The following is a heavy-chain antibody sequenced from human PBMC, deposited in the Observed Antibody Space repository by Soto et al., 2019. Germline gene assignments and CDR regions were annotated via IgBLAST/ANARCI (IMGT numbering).Heavy chain of an antibody. CDR1: GFTFSSYG. D-gene: IGHD6-19*01. J-gene: IGHJ4*02. V-gene: IGHV3-33*01. CDR2: IWYDGSNK. Sequence: GGSLRLSCAASGFTFSSYGMHWVRQAPGKGLEWVAVIWYDGSNKYYADSVKGRFTISRDNSKNTLYLQMNSLRAEDTAVYYCARAFRAGPPPFDYWGQGTLVTVSS. CDR3: ARAFRAGPPPFDY.